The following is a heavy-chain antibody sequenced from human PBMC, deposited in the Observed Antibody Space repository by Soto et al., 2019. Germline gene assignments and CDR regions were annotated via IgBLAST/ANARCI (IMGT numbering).Heavy chain of an antibody. J-gene: IGHJ4*02. V-gene: IGHV4-39*01. CDR1: GGSISSSSYY. D-gene: IGHD3-22*01. Sequence: SETLSLTCTVSGGSISSSSYYWGWIRQPPGKGLEWIGSIYYSGSTYYNPSLKSRVTISVATSKNQFSLKLSSVTAADTAVYYCARQLIVVVSYYFDYWGQGTLVTVSS. CDR2: IYYSGST. CDR3: ARQLIVVVSYYFDY.